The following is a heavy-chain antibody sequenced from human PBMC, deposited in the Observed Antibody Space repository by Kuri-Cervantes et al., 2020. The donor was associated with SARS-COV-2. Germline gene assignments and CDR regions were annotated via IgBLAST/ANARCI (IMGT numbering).Heavy chain of an antibody. D-gene: IGHD6-6*01. Sequence: GESLKISCAASGFTFDDYAMHWVRQAPGKGLEWVSLISWDGGSTYYADSVKGRFTISGDNSKNSLYLQMNSLRAEDTAVYYCAGGSSSTYFDYWGQGTLVTVSS. V-gene: IGHV3-43D*03. J-gene: IGHJ4*02. CDR2: ISWDGGST. CDR1: GFTFDDYA. CDR3: AGGSSSTYFDY.